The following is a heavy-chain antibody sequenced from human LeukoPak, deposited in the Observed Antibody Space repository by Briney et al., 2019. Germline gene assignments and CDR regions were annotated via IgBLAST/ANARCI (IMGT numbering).Heavy chain of an antibody. D-gene: IGHD5-18*01. Sequence: ASVKVSCKASGYTFTGYYMHWVRQAPGQGLEWMGWINPNSGGTNYAQKFQGRVTMTRDTSISTAYMELSRLRSDDTAVYYCARGDVDTAIDYYYYGMDVWGQGTTVTVSS. CDR3: ARGDVDTAIDYYYYGMDV. J-gene: IGHJ6*02. CDR2: INPNSGGT. V-gene: IGHV1-2*02. CDR1: GYTFTGYY.